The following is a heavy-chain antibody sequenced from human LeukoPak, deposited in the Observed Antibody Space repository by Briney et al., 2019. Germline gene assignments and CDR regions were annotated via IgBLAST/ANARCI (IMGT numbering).Heavy chain of an antibody. D-gene: IGHD3-10*01. V-gene: IGHV3-33*01. CDR2: IWYDGSNK. J-gene: IGHJ5*02. Sequence: SGGSLKLSCAASGFTFSSYGMHWVRQAPGKGLEWVAVIWYDGSNKYYADSVKGRFTISRDNSKNTLYLQMNSLRAEDTAVYYCARDWTMVRGVIPWFDPWGQGTLVTVSS. CDR3: ARDWTMVRGVIPWFDP. CDR1: GFTFSSYG.